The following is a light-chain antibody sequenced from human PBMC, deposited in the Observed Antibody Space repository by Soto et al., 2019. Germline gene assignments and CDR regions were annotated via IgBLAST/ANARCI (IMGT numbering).Light chain of an antibody. V-gene: IGLV2-14*01. CDR2: EGS. Sequence: QSALTQPASVSGSPGQSITISCTGTSSDVGGYNYVSWYQQHPGKAPKLMIYEGSHRPSGVSNRFSGSKSGNTASLTISGLPAEDEADYYCSSYTSSRTPYVFGTGTKVTVL. CDR3: SSYTSSRTPYV. CDR1: SSDVGGYNY. J-gene: IGLJ1*01.